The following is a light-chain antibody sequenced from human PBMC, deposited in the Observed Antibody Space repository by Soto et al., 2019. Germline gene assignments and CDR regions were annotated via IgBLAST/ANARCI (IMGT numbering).Light chain of an antibody. Sequence: DIVLAQSPGTLSLSARERATLSCRASQSVSSSNLAWYQQKPAQAPRLLIYAASRRAPGIPERFSGSGSGTDFTLTISRLEPEDFAVYYCQQYGSSPPGTFGQGTRLEIK. CDR2: AAS. J-gene: IGKJ5*01. V-gene: IGKV3-20*01. CDR3: QQYGSSPPGT. CDR1: QSVSSSN.